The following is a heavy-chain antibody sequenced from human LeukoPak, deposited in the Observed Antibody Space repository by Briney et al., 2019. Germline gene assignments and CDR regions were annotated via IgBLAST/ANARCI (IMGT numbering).Heavy chain of an antibody. J-gene: IGHJ4*02. CDR1: GFHFSSYW. CDR3: ARGRPHGSDY. Sequence: LGGSLRLSCAASGFHFSSYWMNWARQAPGKGLVWVSRISSDGSSTNYADSVKGRFTISRDNAKNTLYLQMNSLRVEDTAVYYCARGRPHGSDYWGQGTLVTVSS. D-gene: IGHD2-15*01. CDR2: ISSDGSST. V-gene: IGHV3-74*01.